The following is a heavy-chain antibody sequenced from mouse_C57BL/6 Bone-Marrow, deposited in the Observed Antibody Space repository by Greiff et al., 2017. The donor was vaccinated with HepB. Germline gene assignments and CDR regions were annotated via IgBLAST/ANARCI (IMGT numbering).Heavy chain of an antibody. CDR1: GYTFTSYW. Sequence: QVQLQQPGAELVKPGASVKMSCKASGYTFTSYWITWVKQRPGQGLEWIGDIYPGSGSTNYNEKFKSKATLTVYTSSSTAYMQLSSLTSEDSAVYYCASDGYLYYYAMDYWGQGTSVTVSS. D-gene: IGHD2-3*01. CDR3: ASDGYLYYYAMDY. J-gene: IGHJ4*01. V-gene: IGHV1-55*01. CDR2: IYPGSGST.